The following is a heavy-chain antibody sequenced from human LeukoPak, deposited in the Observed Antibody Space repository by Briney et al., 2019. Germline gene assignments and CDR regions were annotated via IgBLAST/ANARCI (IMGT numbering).Heavy chain of an antibody. CDR2: ISYDGSNK. V-gene: IGHV3-30*18. CDR1: GFTLSSYG. Sequence: GGSLRLSCAASGFTLSSYGMHWVRQAPGKGLEGVAVISYDGSNKYYADSVKGRFTISRDNSKNTLYLQMNSLRAEDTAVYYCAKDGGGGDCYFDYWGQGTLVTVSS. CDR3: AKDGGGGDCYFDY. D-gene: IGHD2-21*02. J-gene: IGHJ4*02.